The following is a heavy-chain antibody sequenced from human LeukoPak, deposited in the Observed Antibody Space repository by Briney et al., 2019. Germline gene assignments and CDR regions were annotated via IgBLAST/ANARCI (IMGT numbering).Heavy chain of an antibody. Sequence: PGGSLRLSCAASGFTFSSCALSWVRQAPGKGLEWVSTISGSGGSTYYADSVKGRFTISRDNSKNILYLQMNSLRAEDTAVYYCARAPGEYNFGSLDYWGQGTLVTVSS. D-gene: IGHD5-18*01. CDR1: GFTFSSCA. J-gene: IGHJ4*02. CDR3: ARAPGEYNFGSLDY. V-gene: IGHV3-23*01. CDR2: ISGSGGST.